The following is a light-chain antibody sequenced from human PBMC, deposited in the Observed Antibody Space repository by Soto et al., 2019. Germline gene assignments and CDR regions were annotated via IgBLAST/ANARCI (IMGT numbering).Light chain of an antibody. J-gene: IGKJ5*01. V-gene: IGKV3-20*01. CDR1: QTVSSNY. CDR3: QQYTGPPTT. CDR2: GAS. Sequence: IILTQSQATLSLSPGERATLSCTASQTVSSNYLAWCQQRPGQAPRLLIYGASTRAAGIPDRFSGSGSGTDFTLTITRLEPEDSAVYFCQQYTGPPTTFGQGTRLEIK.